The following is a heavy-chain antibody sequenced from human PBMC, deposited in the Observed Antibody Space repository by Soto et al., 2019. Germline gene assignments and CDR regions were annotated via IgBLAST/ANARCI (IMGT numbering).Heavy chain of an antibody. CDR2: ISSSSSTI. D-gene: IGHD6-13*01. J-gene: IGHJ6*02. CDR1: GFTFSSYS. CDR3: ARRIAAAGTSSYYYYGMDV. Sequence: GGSLRLSCAASGFTFSSYSMNWVRQAPGKGLEWVSYISSSSSTIYYEYSVKGRFNISRDNAKNSLYLQMNSLRDEDTAVYYCARRIAAAGTSSYYYYGMDVWGQGTTVTVSS. V-gene: IGHV3-48*02.